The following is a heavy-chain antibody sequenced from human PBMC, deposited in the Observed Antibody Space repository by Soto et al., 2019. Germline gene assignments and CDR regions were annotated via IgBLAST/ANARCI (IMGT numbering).Heavy chain of an antibody. J-gene: IGHJ4*02. CDR2: IYWDNDK. D-gene: IGHD4-17*01. Sequence: SGPTLVNPTQTLTLTCTFSGFSLRMSGVGVGWIRQPPGKALEWLGIIYWDNDKRYSPSLKSRVTITKDTSKNQVVLSMTNMDPVDTATYYCAHRKDYGLFAYWGQGTLVTVSS. CDR3: AHRKDYGLFAY. CDR1: GFSLRMSGVG. V-gene: IGHV2-5*02.